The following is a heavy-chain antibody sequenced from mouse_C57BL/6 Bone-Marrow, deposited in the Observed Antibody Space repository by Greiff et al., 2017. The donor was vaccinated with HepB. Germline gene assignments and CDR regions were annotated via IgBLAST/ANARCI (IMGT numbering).Heavy chain of an antibody. Sequence: VKLQESGPELVKPGASVKISCKASGYSFTSYYIHWVKQRPGQGLEWIGWIYPGSGNTKYNEKFKGKATLTADTSSSTAYMQLSSLTSEDSAVYYCAREENRGFAYWGQGTLVTVSA. CDR3: AREENRGFAY. V-gene: IGHV1-66*01. CDR1: GYSFTSYY. CDR2: IYPGSGNT. J-gene: IGHJ3*01.